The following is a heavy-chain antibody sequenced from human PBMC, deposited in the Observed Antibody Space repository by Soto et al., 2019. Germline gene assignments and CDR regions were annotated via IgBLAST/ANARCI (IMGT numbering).Heavy chain of an antibody. Sequence: PSETLSLTCTVSGGSISSGGYYWSWIRQHPGKGLEWIGYIYYSGSTYYNPSLKSRVTISVDTSKNQFSLKLSSVTAADTAVYYCARGYGSSWYVWFDPWGQGTLVTVSS. CDR2: IYYSGST. D-gene: IGHD6-13*01. CDR3: ARGYGSSWYVWFDP. V-gene: IGHV4-31*02. J-gene: IGHJ5*02. CDR1: GGSISSGGYY.